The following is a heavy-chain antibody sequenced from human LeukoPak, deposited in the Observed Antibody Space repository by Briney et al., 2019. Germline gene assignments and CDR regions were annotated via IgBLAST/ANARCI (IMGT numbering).Heavy chain of an antibody. V-gene: IGHV1-2*02. CDR3: ARVDHGSYYLPS. J-gene: IGHJ5*02. D-gene: IGHD1-26*01. CDR1: GYTFTDYY. CDR2: INPNSGVT. Sequence: AASVKVSCKASGYTFTDYYMHWVRQAPGQGLERMGWINPNSGVTNYAQKFQGRVTLTRDTSISTAYMEMTRLRSDDTAVYYCARVDHGSYYLPSWGQGTLLTVSS.